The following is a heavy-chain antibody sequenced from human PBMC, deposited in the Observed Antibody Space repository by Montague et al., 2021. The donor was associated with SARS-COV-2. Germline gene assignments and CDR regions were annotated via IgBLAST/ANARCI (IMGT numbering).Heavy chain of an antibody. J-gene: IGHJ4*02. CDR3: TRDPGISEAGSWFDY. D-gene: IGHD6-19*01. CDR1: GFTFSSYQ. CDR2: ISSSGSNK. V-gene: IGHV3-48*03. Sequence: SLRLSCAASGFTFSSYQMNWVRQAPGKGLEWVSYISSSGSNKNDADSVKGRFTISRDNDKNSLYPQMNSLRAEDTAVYYCTRDPGISEAGSWFDYWGQGTLVTVSS.